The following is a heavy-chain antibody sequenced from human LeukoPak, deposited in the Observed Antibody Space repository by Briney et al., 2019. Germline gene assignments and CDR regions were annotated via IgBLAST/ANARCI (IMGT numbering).Heavy chain of an antibody. CDR1: GYTFTDHY. V-gene: IGHV1-2*02. CDR3: ASGGYKLDY. Sequence: ASVKVSCKASGYTFTDHYIHWVRQAPGQELEWMGWINPNSGGTNYAQKFQGRVTMTRDTSISTAYMDLSRLRSDDTAVYYCASGGYKLDYWGQGTLVTVSS. CDR2: INPNSGGT. D-gene: IGHD5-18*01. J-gene: IGHJ4*02.